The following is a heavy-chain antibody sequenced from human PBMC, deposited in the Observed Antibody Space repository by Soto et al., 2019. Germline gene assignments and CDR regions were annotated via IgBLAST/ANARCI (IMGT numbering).Heavy chain of an antibody. CDR2: ISASGGNT. Sequence: GGSLRLSCAASGFTFSSYAMSWVRQAPGKGLEWVSSISASGGNTYYPDSVKGRFTISRDNSKNALYLQMDTPRAEDTAIYYCARYIVLQIGAFDIWGQGTMVTASS. CDR3: ARYIVLQIGAFDI. D-gene: IGHD2-8*01. J-gene: IGHJ3*02. V-gene: IGHV3-23*01. CDR1: GFTFSSYA.